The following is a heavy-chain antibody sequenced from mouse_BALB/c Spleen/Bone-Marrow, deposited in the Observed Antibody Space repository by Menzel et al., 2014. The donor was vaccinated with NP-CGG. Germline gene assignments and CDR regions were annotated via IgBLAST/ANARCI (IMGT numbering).Heavy chain of an antibody. J-gene: IGHJ4*01. CDR1: GFIFSRYT. V-gene: IGHV5-12-2*01. Sequence: EVQRVESGGGSVQPGGSLKLSCAASGFIFSRYTMSWVRQTPEKRLEWVAYISNGGGNTYYPDTVKGRFTISRDNVKNFLYLQMSSLKSEDTSMYYCARGGAYGSSFAYAMDYWGHGASVIVSS. CDR2: ISNGGGNT. D-gene: IGHD1-3*01. CDR3: ARGGAYGSSFAYAMDY.